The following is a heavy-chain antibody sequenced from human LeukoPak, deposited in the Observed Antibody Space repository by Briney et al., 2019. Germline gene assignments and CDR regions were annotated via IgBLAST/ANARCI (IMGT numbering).Heavy chain of an antibody. CDR2: INHSGST. V-gene: IGHV4-34*01. J-gene: IGHJ5*02. D-gene: IGHD3-9*01. Sequence: SETPSLTCAVYGGSFSGYYWSWIRQPPGKGLEWIGEINHSGSTNYNPSLKSRVTISVDTSKNQFSLKLSSVTAADTAVYYCARVSYDILTGYYIQKYNWFDPWGQGTLVTVSS. CDR1: GGSFSGYY. CDR3: ARVSYDILTGYYIQKYNWFDP.